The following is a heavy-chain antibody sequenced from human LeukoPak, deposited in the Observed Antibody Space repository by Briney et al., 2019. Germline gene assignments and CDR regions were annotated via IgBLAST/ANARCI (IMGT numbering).Heavy chain of an antibody. Sequence: ASVKVSCKASGYIFTGYSIHWVRQAPGQGPEWMGLINSNTGVTTYAQKFQGRVTMTRDTSITTAYMELSSLRSDDTAVYYCARDPPGTPSIFLDYWGQGTLVDVSS. CDR1: GYIFTGYS. J-gene: IGHJ4*02. D-gene: IGHD3-3*01. V-gene: IGHV1-2*02. CDR3: ARDPPGTPSIFLDY. CDR2: INSNTGVT.